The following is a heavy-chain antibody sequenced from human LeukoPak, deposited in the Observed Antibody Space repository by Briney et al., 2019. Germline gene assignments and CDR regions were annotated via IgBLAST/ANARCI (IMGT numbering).Heavy chain of an antibody. CDR2: IYYSGST. V-gene: IGHV4-59*12. Sequence: PSETLSLTCTVSGGSISSYYWSWIRQPPGKGLEWIGYIYYSGSTNYNPSLKSRVTISVDTSKNQFSLKLSSVTAADTAVYYCASNAAGGIVVVPTAFDYWGQGTLVTVSS. D-gene: IGHD2-2*01. J-gene: IGHJ4*02. CDR1: GGSISSYY. CDR3: ASNAAGGIVVVPTAFDY.